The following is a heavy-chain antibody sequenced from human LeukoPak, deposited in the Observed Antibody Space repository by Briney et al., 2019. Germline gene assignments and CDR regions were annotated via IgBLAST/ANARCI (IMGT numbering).Heavy chain of an antibody. D-gene: IGHD3-10*02. CDR3: AKGAGKPLPYYVHYPNFDY. J-gene: IGHJ4*02. V-gene: IGHV3-23*01. CDR2: ISGSVGST. CDR1: GFTFSIFA. Sequence: GGSLRLSCAASGFTFSIFAMSWVRQAPGRGLEWVSAISGSVGSTYYADSVKGRFTISGDNSENTLYLQMNSLRAEDTAVYYSAKGAGKPLPYYVHYPNFDYWGQGTLVTVSS.